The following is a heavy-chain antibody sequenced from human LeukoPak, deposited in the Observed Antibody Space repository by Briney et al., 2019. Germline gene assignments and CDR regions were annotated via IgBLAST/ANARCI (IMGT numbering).Heavy chain of an antibody. Sequence: SETLSLTCTVSGGSISSGDYYWSWIRQPPGKGLEWIGYIYYSGSTYYNPSLKSRVTISVDTSKNQFSLKLSSVTAADTAVYYCARFWSGYPPAYYYYGMDVWGQGTTVTVSS. J-gene: IGHJ6*02. V-gene: IGHV4-30-4*01. CDR1: GGSISSGDYY. D-gene: IGHD3-3*01. CDR2: IYYSGST. CDR3: ARFWSGYPPAYYYYGMDV.